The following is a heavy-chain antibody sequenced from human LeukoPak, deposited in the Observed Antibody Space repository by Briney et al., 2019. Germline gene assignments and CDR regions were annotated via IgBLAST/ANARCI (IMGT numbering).Heavy chain of an antibody. CDR3: ASGTGKLN. V-gene: IGHV3-21*01. J-gene: IGHJ4*02. D-gene: IGHD1-14*01. CDR2: LSSRSRYI. Sequence: GGSLRLSCAASGFTFSNYAMTWVRQAPGKGLEWVSSLSSRSRYIYYADSLKGRFTISRDNAKNTLYLQMNSLRAEDTAVYYCASGTGKLNWGQGTLVTVSS. CDR1: GFTFSNYA.